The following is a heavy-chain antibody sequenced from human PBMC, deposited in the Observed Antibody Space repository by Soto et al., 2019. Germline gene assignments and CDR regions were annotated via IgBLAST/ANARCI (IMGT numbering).Heavy chain of an antibody. CDR3: ARDWGITTATKCSQH. Sequence: GGSLRLSCAASGFTFSSYAMHWVRQAPGKGLEYVSAISSNGGSTYYANSVKGRFTISRDNSKNTLYLQMGSLRAEDMAEYYWARDWGITTATKCSQHWGQGTLVTVSA. CDR1: GFTFSSYA. V-gene: IGHV3-64*01. D-gene: IGHD3-3*01. CDR2: ISSNGGST. J-gene: IGHJ1*01.